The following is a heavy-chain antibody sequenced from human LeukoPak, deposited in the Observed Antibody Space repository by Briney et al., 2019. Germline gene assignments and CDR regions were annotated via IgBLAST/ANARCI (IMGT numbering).Heavy chain of an antibody. Sequence: SETLSLTCTVSGYAIISGGFSWNWIRQPPGKGLEWIGCIYDRGPAYYNPSLKSRVTISVDTSKNQFSLKLSSVTAADTAVYYCARGRGDISGYYYVPLFIWGQGTLVTVSS. CDR1: GYAIISGGFS. D-gene: IGHD3-22*01. J-gene: IGHJ4*02. CDR3: ARGRGDISGYYYVPLFI. CDR2: IYDRGPA. V-gene: IGHV4-30-2*01.